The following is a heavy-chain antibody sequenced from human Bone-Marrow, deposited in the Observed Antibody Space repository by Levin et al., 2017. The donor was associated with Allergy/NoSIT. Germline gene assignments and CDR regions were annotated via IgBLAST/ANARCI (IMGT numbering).Heavy chain of an antibody. CDR3: ARGYCSSTSCYKGAFDI. D-gene: IGHD2-2*02. Sequence: GESLKISCAASGFTFSSYSMNWVRQAPGKGLEWVSSISSSSSYIYYADSVKGRFTISRDNAKNSLYLQMNSLRAEDTAVYYCARGYCSSTSCYKGAFDIWGQGTMVTVSS. V-gene: IGHV3-21*01. CDR2: ISSSSSYI. J-gene: IGHJ3*02. CDR1: GFTFSSYS.